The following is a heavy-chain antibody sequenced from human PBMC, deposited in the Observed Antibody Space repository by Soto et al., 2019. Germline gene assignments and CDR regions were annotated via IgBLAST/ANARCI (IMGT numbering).Heavy chain of an antibody. CDR3: ARAYSSAWKTVDY. V-gene: IGHV3-23*01. D-gene: IGHD6-19*01. Sequence: EVQLLESGGGLVQPGRSLRLSCAASGFTFNSYAVSWVRQAPGKGLEWVSAISDIGGTTYYADSVKGRFTISRDNSKNTLYLQMNSLRAEDTAVYYCARAYSSAWKTVDYWGQGTLVTVSS. CDR2: ISDIGGTT. J-gene: IGHJ4*02. CDR1: GFTFNSYA.